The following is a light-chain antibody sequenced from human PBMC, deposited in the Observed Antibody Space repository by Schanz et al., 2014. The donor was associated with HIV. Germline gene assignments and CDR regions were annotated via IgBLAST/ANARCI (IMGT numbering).Light chain of an antibody. V-gene: IGLV1-51*01. Sequence: QSVLTQPPSVSALPGQRVTISCSGGALNVGDNSVSWYQQFPGTAPKLLIFANYQRPSEIPDRFSGSKTGTSGTLAISGLQAGDEADYYCGAWDSGRRAVVFGGGTKLTVL. CDR1: ALNVGDNS. J-gene: IGLJ2*01. CDR3: GAWDSGRRAVV. CDR2: ANY.